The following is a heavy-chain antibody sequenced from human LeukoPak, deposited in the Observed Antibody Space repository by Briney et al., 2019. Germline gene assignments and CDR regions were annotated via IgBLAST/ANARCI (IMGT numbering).Heavy chain of an antibody. CDR3: AVRDWGYYYYYYMDV. J-gene: IGHJ6*03. D-gene: IGHD2-21*02. V-gene: IGHV3-23*01. CDR1: GFTFSSYA. CDR2: ISGSGGST. Sequence: GGSLRLSCAASGFTFSSYAMSWVRQAPGKGLEWVSAISGSGGSTYYADSVKGRFTISRDNSKNTLYLQMNSLRAEDTAVYYRAVRDWGYYYYYYMDVWGKGTTVTVSS.